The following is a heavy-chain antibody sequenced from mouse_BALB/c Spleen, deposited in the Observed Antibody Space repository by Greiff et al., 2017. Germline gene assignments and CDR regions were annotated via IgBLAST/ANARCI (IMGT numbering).Heavy chain of an antibody. CDR1: GFNIKDTY. Sequence: EVMLVESGAELVKPGASVKLSCTASGFNIKDTYMHWVKQRPEQGLEWIGRIDPANGNTKYDPKFQGKATITADTSSNTAYLQLSSLTSEDTAVYYCASDSSGWFAYWGQGTLVTVSA. D-gene: IGHD3-2*01. V-gene: IGHV14-3*02. CDR3: ASDSSGWFAY. CDR2: IDPANGNT. J-gene: IGHJ3*01.